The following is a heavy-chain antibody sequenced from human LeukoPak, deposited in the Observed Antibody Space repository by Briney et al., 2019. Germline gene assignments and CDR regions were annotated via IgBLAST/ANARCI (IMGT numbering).Heavy chain of an antibody. CDR2: ISSSGSTI. J-gene: IGHJ4*02. V-gene: IGHV3-48*03. CDR3: ARDGMGAIVDY. Sequence: GGSLRLSCAASGFAFSSYEMTWVRQAPGKGLEWVSYISSSGSTIYYADSVKGRFTIYRDNAKNSLYLQMNSLRAEDTAVYYCARDGMGAIVDYWGQGTLVTVSS. CDR1: GFAFSSYE. D-gene: IGHD1-26*01.